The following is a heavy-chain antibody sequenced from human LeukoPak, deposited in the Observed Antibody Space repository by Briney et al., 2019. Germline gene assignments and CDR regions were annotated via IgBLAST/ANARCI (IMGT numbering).Heavy chain of an antibody. Sequence: PGGSLRLSCAASGFIFSRYWMHWVRQAPGKGLVWVSRINSDGSSISYADSERGRVTVSRDNAKNTLYLQMNSLRAEDTAVYFCARDNLRDGASPQDEAFDMWGQGTMVTVS. CDR3: ARDNLRDGASPQDEAFDM. V-gene: IGHV3-74*01. CDR1: GFIFSRYW. CDR2: INSDGSSI. J-gene: IGHJ3*02. D-gene: IGHD5-24*01.